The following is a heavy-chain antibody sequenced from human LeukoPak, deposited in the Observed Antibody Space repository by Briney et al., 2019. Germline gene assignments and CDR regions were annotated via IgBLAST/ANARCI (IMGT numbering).Heavy chain of an antibody. Sequence: SETLSLTCTVSGGSISSDGYYWSWIRQHPGKGLEWVGYICYSGNTYYNPSLKSRVTISVDTSKNQFSLKLSSVTAADTAVFYCAGANSGYYREDSYFDSWGQGTLVTVSS. CDR2: ICYSGNT. J-gene: IGHJ4*02. CDR3: AGANSGYYREDSYFDS. D-gene: IGHD5-12*01. V-gene: IGHV4-31*03. CDR1: GGSISSDGYY.